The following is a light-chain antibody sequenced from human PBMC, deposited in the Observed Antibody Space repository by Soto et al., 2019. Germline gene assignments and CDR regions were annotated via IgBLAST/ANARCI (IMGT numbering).Light chain of an antibody. CDR2: AAS. CDR1: QCISSY. CDR3: QQLNSYPLT. J-gene: IGKJ4*01. V-gene: IGKV1-9*01. Sequence: DIQLTQSPSFLSASVGDRVTITCRSSQCISSYLAWYQQNPGKAPRLLIYAASTLQSGVPSRFSGSGSGTEFTLTISSLQPEDFATYYCQQLNSYPLTFGGGTKVEIK.